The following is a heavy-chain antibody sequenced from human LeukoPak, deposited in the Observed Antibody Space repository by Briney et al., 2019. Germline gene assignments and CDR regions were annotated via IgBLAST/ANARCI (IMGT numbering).Heavy chain of an antibody. D-gene: IGHD1-26*01. J-gene: IGHJ4*02. CDR3: ARPTMGATLRYFEC. CDR1: GCTLSSYA. V-gene: IGHV3-23*01. CDR2: ISPSGSST. Sequence: GGSLRLSCAASGCTLSSYAVSWVRQAPGKGLEWVSAISPSGSSTYYAHSVKGRFTISRDNSKNTLFLQMNSLRAEDTAAYFFARPTMGATLRYFECWGQGTLVTVSS.